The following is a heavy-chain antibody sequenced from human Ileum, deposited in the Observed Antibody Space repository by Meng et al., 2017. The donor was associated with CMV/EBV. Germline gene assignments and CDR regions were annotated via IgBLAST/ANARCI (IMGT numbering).Heavy chain of an antibody. V-gene: IGHV3-53*01. D-gene: IGHD3/OR15-3a*01. CDR1: GFSVSNTY. J-gene: IGHJ4*02. CDR2: IFASGSK. Sequence: GESLKISCEVSGFSVSNTYMSWVRQSPGKGLEWVSNIFASGSKYYAESVRGRFTISRDNSKNTFHLQMGSLRAQDTARYYCAKELEDWRPLDYWGQGTLVTVSS. CDR3: AKELEDWRPLDY.